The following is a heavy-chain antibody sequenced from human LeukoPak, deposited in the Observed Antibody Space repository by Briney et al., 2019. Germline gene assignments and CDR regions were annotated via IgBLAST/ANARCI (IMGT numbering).Heavy chain of an antibody. CDR3: ARGVITMVWAHFDY. J-gene: IGHJ4*02. V-gene: IGHV4-39*01. Sequence: SETPSLTCTVSGGSLSSSSYYWGWIRQPPGTGLEWIGSIYYSGSTYYNPSLKSRVTISVDTSKNQFSLKLSSVTAADTAVYYCARGVITMVWAHFDYWGQGTLVAVSS. CDR2: IYYSGST. CDR1: GGSLSSSSYY. D-gene: IGHD3-10*01.